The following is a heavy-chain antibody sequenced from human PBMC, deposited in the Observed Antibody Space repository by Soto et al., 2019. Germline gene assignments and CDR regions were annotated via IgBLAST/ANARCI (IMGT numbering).Heavy chain of an antibody. Sequence: GGSLRLSCAASGFTFRDYAMSWVRQAPGKGLEWVADISGSGNEARHADSVRGRFTISRDNSRDTLFLQMNSLTADDTAVYYCGKERRGSGWSLCNFWGQGTLVTVSS. J-gene: IGHJ4*02. CDR3: GKERRGSGWSLCNF. V-gene: IGHV3-23*01. CDR1: GFTFRDYA. CDR2: ISGSGNEA. D-gene: IGHD6-13*01.